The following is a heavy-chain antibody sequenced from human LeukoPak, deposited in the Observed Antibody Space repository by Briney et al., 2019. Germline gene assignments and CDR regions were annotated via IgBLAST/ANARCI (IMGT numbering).Heavy chain of an antibody. CDR1: GFAFSDHD. CDR2: TSGSGGSS. Sequence: GGSLTLSCVASGFAFSDHDMSWVRQAPGKGLQWVSGTSGSGGSSHYADSVKAHFTISRDNSKNTLYLQMNSLRAEDTAAYYCARANTAMAINPLSFDYWGQGTLVGVSS. D-gene: IGHD5-18*01. CDR3: ARANTAMAINPLSFDY. V-gene: IGHV3-23*01. J-gene: IGHJ4*02.